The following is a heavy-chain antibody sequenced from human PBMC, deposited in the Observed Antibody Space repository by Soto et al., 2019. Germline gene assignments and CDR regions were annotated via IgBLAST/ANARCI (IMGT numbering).Heavy chain of an antibody. V-gene: IGHV1-2*02. Sequence: QVQLVQSGAEVKKPGASVKVSCKASGYTFTGYYMHWVRQAPGQGLEWMGWINPNSGGTNYAQKFQGRVTMTRDTSISTAYMELSRLGSGDTAVYYCARDLGLWFGELDYYDGMDVWGQGTTVTVSS. D-gene: IGHD3-10*01. CDR2: INPNSGGT. CDR3: ARDLGLWFGELDYYDGMDV. J-gene: IGHJ6*02. CDR1: GYTFTGYY.